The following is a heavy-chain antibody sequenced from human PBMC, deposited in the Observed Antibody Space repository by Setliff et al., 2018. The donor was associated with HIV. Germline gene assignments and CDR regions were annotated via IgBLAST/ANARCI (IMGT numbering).Heavy chain of an antibody. CDR2: IYYSGST. J-gene: IGHJ4*02. Sequence: PSETLSLTCTVSGGSISSSSYYWGWIRQPPGKGLEWIGSIYYSGSTYYNPSLKTRVTISVDTSKNQFSLKLSSATAADTAVYYCASLTTDRFLEWLFVYWGQGTLVTVSS. V-gene: IGHV4-39*01. D-gene: IGHD3-3*01. CDR1: GGSISSSSYY. CDR3: ASLTTDRFLEWLFVY.